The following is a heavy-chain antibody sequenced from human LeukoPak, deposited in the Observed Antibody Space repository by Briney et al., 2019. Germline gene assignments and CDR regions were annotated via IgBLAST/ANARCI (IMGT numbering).Heavy chain of an antibody. CDR1: GFTLSSYG. CDR3: ARDHCSSTSCYIDLPWFDP. Sequence: QAGGSLRLSCAASGFTLSSYGMTWVRQAPGKGLEWVSGISVSSGNTYYADSVKGRFTISRDNAKNSLYLQMNSLRAEDTAVYYCARDHCSSTSCYIDLPWFDPWGQGTLVTVSS. V-gene: IGHV3-21*04. J-gene: IGHJ5*02. CDR2: ISVSSGNT. D-gene: IGHD2-2*02.